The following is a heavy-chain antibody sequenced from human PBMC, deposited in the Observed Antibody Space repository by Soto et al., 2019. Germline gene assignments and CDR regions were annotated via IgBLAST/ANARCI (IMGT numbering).Heavy chain of an antibody. V-gene: IGHV4-39*02. CDR1: GGSISSSSYY. Sequence: SETLSLTCTVSGGSISSSSYYWGWIRQPPGKGLEWIGSIYYSGSTYYNPSLKSRVTISVDTSKNQFSLKPSSVTAADTAVYYCAREGLGYCSSTSCQGPHYYYYGMDVWGQGTTVTVSS. CDR2: IYYSGST. CDR3: AREGLGYCSSTSCQGPHYYYYGMDV. D-gene: IGHD2-2*01. J-gene: IGHJ6*02.